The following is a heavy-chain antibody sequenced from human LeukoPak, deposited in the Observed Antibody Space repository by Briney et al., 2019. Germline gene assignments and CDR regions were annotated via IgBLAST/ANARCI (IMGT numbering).Heavy chain of an antibody. CDR2: MNPNSGNT. D-gene: IGHD6-19*01. CDR1: GYTFTSYD. Sequence: GASVKVSCKASGYTFTSYDINWVRQATGQGLEWMGWMNPNSGNTGYAQKFQGRVSMTRDTSISTAYMELSSLRSEDTAVYYCARDRISSGWYYFDYWGQGTLVTVSS. J-gene: IGHJ4*02. CDR3: ARDRISSGWYYFDY. V-gene: IGHV1-8*01.